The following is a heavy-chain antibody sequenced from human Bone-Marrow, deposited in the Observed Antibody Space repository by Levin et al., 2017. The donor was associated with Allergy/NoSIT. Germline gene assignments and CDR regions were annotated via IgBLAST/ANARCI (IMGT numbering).Heavy chain of an antibody. CDR1: GFLFDSYG. CDR2: LSYDGRNE. J-gene: IGHJ6*03. D-gene: IGHD3-9*01. Sequence: PGESLKISCEVSGFLFDSYGFNWVRQAPGKGLEWVAVLSYDGRNEKYADSVRGRFSISRDNSKNTVYLQMNSLKVEDSAVYYCARDILIVTDFYYYYMDVWGKGTTVTVSS. V-gene: IGHV3-30*12. CDR3: ARDILIVTDFYYYYMDV.